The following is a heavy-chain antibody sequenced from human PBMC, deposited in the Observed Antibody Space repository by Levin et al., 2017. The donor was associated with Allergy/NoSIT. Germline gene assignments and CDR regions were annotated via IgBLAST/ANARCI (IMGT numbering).Heavy chain of an antibody. CDR2: MHYSGTT. Sequence: SETLSLTCIVSGGSINGYYWTWIRQPPGKGLEWIGNMHYSGTTTYNPSLKSRVTISVDTSMNQFSLNLNSVTSADSAVYYCARGLAGTSRYTPGFWGQGTLVTVSS. CDR1: GGSINGYY. J-gene: IGHJ4*02. D-gene: IGHD3-16*02. V-gene: IGHV4-59*01. CDR3: ARGLAGTSRYTPGF.